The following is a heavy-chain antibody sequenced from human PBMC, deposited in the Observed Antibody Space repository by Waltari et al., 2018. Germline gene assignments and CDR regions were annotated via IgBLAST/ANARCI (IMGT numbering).Heavy chain of an antibody. J-gene: IGHJ4*02. CDR2: ISGNGGRP. V-gene: IGHV3-23*01. Sequence: ELQLLESGGGLVQPGEYLSLSCVASGFMFSRFVMTWVRQGPGTGLGWVSGISGNGGRPYHEDSVKGRFAVSRDNSRETLYLQMNSLRAEDTAIYYCATIPDYWGQGTLVTVSS. CDR3: ATIPDY. D-gene: IGHD3-10*01. CDR1: GFMFSRFV.